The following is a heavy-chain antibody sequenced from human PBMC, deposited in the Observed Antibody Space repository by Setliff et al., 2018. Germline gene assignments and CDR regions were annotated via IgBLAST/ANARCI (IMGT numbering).Heavy chain of an antibody. D-gene: IGHD1-26*01. CDR1: GYTFSNYW. CDR3: AREHVSGHSEY. Sequence: GESLKISCKGSGYTFSNYWVGWVRQMPGKGLEWMGVIYAGDSDTRYSPSFQGQVTFSADKSINTAYLQWSSLKASDTAIYYCAREHVSGHSEYWGQGTLVTVSS. J-gene: IGHJ4*02. V-gene: IGHV5-51*01. CDR2: IYAGDSDT.